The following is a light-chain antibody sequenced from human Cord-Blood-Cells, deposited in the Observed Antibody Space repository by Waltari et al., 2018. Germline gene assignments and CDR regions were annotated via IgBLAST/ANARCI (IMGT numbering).Light chain of an antibody. CDR2: AAS. V-gene: IGKV1-39*01. J-gene: IGKJ4*01. CDR1: QSISSY. Sequence: DIQMTQSPSSLSASVGDRVTITCRESQSISSYLNWYQQKPGKAPKLLIYAASSLQSGVPSRFSGSRSGTDFTLTISSLQPEDFATYYCQQSYRALTFGGGTKVEIK. CDR3: QQSYRALT.